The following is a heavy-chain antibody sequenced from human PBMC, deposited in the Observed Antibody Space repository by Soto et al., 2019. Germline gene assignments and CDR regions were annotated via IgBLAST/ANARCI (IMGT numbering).Heavy chain of an antibody. Sequence: SETLSLTCAVSGGSISSSNWWSWVRQPPGKGLEWIGEIYHSGSTNYNPSLKSRVTISVDKSKNQFSLKLSSVTAADTAVYYCARGNCSGGSCYSGYYYGMDVWGQGTTVTVSS. D-gene: IGHD2-15*01. CDR1: GGSISSSNW. V-gene: IGHV4-4*02. CDR2: IYHSGST. CDR3: ARGNCSGGSCYSGYYYGMDV. J-gene: IGHJ6*02.